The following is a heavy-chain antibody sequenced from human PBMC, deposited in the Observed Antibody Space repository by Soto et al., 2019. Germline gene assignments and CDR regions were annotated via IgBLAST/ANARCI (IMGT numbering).Heavy chain of an antibody. CDR3: AKSSEHIMITFGGVIADY. D-gene: IGHD3-16*02. V-gene: IGHV3-23*01. CDR1: GFTFSSYA. Sequence: EVQLLESGGGLVQPGGSLRLSCAASGFTFSSYAMSWVRQAPVKGLEWVSAISGSGGSTYYADSVKGRFTISRDNSKNTLYLQMNSLRAEDTAVYYCAKSSEHIMITFGGVIADYWGQGTLVTVSS. CDR2: ISGSGGST. J-gene: IGHJ4*02.